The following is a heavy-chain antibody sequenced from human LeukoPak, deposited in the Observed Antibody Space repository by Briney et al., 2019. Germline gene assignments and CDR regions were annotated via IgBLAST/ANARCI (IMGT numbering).Heavy chain of an antibody. CDR2: ISGSGGST. V-gene: IGHV3-23*01. J-gene: IGHJ4*02. D-gene: IGHD2-2*02. Sequence: GGSLRLSCAASGFTFSSYAMSWVRQAPGKGLEWVSAISGSGGSTYYADSVKGRFTVSRDNSKNTLYLQMNSLRAEDTAVYYCAKEYCSSTSCYIVDYWGQGTLVTVSS. CDR1: GFTFSSYA. CDR3: AKEYCSSTSCYIVDY.